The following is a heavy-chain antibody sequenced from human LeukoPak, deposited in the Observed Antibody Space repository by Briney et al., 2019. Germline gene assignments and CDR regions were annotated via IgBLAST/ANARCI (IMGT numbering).Heavy chain of an antibody. D-gene: IGHD2-21*02. CDR2: INPSGGST. Sequence: GASVKVSCKASGYNFTNYYMHWVRQAPGQGLEWMGIINPSGGSTSYAQKFQGRVTMTRDMSTSTVYMELSRLRSDDTAVYYCARDILIGNGDCRPFDYWGQGTLVTVSS. J-gene: IGHJ4*02. CDR3: ARDILIGNGDCRPFDY. V-gene: IGHV1-46*01. CDR1: GYNFTNYY.